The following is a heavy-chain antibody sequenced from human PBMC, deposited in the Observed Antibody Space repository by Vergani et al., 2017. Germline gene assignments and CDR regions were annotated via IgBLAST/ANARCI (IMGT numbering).Heavy chain of an antibody. V-gene: IGHV1-69*01. Sequence: QVQLVQSGAEVKKPGSSVKVSCKASGGTFSSYAISWVRQAPGQGLEWMGGIIPIFGTANYAQKFQGRVTITADESTSTAYMELSSLRSEDTAVYYCAKDKPTYVYSSGWPLDYWGQGTLVTVSS. D-gene: IGHD6-19*01. CDR3: AKDKPTYVYSSGWPLDY. J-gene: IGHJ4*02. CDR1: GGTFSSYA. CDR2: IIPIFGTA.